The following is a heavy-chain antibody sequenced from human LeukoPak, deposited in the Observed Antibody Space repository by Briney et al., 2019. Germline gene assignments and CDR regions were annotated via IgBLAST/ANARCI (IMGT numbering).Heavy chain of an antibody. CDR1: GGTFSSYA. J-gene: IGHJ5*02. CDR3: ARGRGATPWFDP. CDR2: IIRIFGTA. Sequence: ASVKVSCKASGGTFSSYAISWVRQAPGQGLEWMGRIIRIFGTANYAQKFQGRVTITTDESTSTAYMELSSLRSEDTAVYYCARGRGATPWFDPWGQGTLVTVSS. D-gene: IGHD1-26*01. V-gene: IGHV1-69*05.